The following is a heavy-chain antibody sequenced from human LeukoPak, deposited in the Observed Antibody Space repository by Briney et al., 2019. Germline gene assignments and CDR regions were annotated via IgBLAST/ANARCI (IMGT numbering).Heavy chain of an antibody. V-gene: IGHV1-2*02. CDR1: GYTFTGYY. Sequence: GASVKVSCKASGYTFTGYYMHWVRQAPGQGLEWMGCINPNSGGTNYAQKSQGRVTMTRDTSISTAYMELSRLRSDDTAVYYCARGDFDWPDYYYYYMDVWGKGTTVTVSS. CDR3: ARGDFDWPDYYYYYMDV. J-gene: IGHJ6*03. D-gene: IGHD3-9*01. CDR2: INPNSGGT.